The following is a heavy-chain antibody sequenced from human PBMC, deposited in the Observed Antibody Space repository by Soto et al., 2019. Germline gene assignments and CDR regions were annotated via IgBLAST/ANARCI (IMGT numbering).Heavy chain of an antibody. Sequence: GASVKVSCKASGYTFTSYDINWVRQATGQGLEWMGWMNPNNGNTNYAQKLQGRVTMTTDTSTSTAYMELRSLRSDDTAVYYCARGSGGFDYWGQGTLVTVSS. CDR2: MNPNNGNT. V-gene: IGHV1-18*01. CDR1: GYTFTSYD. CDR3: ARGSGGFDY. J-gene: IGHJ4*02. D-gene: IGHD1-1*01.